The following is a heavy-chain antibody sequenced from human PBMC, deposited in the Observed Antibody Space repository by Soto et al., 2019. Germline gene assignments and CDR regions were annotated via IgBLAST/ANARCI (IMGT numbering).Heavy chain of an antibody. V-gene: IGHV1-46*01. Sequence: QVQLVQSGAEVKKPGASVKVSCKASGYTFTSYYMHWVRQAPGQGLGWWGIINPSGGSTSYAQKFQGRVTMTRDTSTSTVYMELSSLRSEDTAVYYCARDGYSSSNYYYYGMDVWGQGTTVTVSS. CDR3: ARDGYSSSNYYYYGMDV. CDR1: GYTFTSYY. J-gene: IGHJ6*02. CDR2: INPSGGST. D-gene: IGHD6-6*01.